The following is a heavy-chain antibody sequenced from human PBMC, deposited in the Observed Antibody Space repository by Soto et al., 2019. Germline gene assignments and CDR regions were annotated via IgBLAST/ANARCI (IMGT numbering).Heavy chain of an antibody. CDR2: ISGSGGST. V-gene: IGHV3-23*01. D-gene: IGHD3-10*01. CDR3: AKDRTFYGSGSYVGWFDP. Sequence: GESLKIPCAASGFTFNRYAMSWVRQAPGKGLEWVSAISGSGGSTYLADPGKGRFTISRDKSKNTLDLQMNSLRAEDTAVYYCAKDRTFYGSGSYVGWFDPWGQGTLVTVSS. J-gene: IGHJ5*02. CDR1: GFTFNRYA.